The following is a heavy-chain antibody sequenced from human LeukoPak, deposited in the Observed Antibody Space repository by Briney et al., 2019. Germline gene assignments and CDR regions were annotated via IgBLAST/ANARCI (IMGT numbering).Heavy chain of an antibody. CDR1: GFTFSSYW. D-gene: IGHD2-2*01. V-gene: IGHV3-7*04. CDR2: IKQDGSEK. Sequence: GGSLRLSCAASGFTFSSYWMTWVRQAPGKGLEWVANIKQDGSEKYYVDSVKGRFTISRDNAKNPLYLQMNSLRAEDTAVYYCARDRRCSSTSCYYFDYWGQGTLVTVSS. CDR3: ARDRRCSSTSCYYFDY. J-gene: IGHJ4*02.